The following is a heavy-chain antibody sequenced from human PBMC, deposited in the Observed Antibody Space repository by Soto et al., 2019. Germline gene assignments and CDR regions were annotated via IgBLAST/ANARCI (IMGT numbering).Heavy chain of an antibody. CDR3: ARGPGSYNWFDS. CDR1: GGSISSYY. D-gene: IGHD3-10*01. CDR2: IYTSGIT. Sequence: SETLSLTCTVSGGSISSYYWSWIRQPAGKGLEWIGRIYTSGITKYNPSLESRVTMSVDTSKNQFSLSLSSVTAADTAVYYCARGPGSYNWFDSWGQGTLVTVS. V-gene: IGHV4-4*07. J-gene: IGHJ5*01.